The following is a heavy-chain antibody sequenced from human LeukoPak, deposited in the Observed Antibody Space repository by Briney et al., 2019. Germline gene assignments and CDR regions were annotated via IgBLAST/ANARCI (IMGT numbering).Heavy chain of an antibody. D-gene: IGHD6-19*01. CDR3: AKYGYSSGWGPFDY. Sequence: GGSLRLSCAASEFTFSSYAMRWVRQAPGKGREWVSTISGSGGSTYYADSVKGRFTISRDNSKNTLYLQMNSLRAEDTAVYYCAKYGYSSGWGPFDYWGQGTLVTVSS. V-gene: IGHV3-23*01. J-gene: IGHJ4*02. CDR2: ISGSGGST. CDR1: EFTFSSYA.